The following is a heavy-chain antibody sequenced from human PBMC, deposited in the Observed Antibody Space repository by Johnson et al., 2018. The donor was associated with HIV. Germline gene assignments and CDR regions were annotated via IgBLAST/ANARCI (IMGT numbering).Heavy chain of an antibody. CDR3: VKDRTSAQSAFDI. V-gene: IGHV3-30*18. J-gene: IGHJ3*02. CDR1: GFTFSSYW. CDR2: ISYNGTNT. Sequence: QVQLVESGGGLVQPGGSLRLSCAASGFTFSSYWMSWVSQAPGKGLEWVAVISYNGTNTWYADSVKGRFTISRDNSKNTMYLQLNSLRPEDTAVYYVVKDRTSAQSAFDIWGQGTMVTVSS. D-gene: IGHD1-1*01.